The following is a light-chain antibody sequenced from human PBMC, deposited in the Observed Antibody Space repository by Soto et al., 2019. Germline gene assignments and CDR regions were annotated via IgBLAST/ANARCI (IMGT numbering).Light chain of an antibody. CDR1: NNDVGAYNY. CDR2: DVS. CDR3: SSYTRSSTVV. J-gene: IGLJ3*02. Sequence: QSVLTQPASVSGSPGQSITISCTGSNNDVGAYNYVSWYQQHPGKDPKTMIYDVSNRPSGVSNRFSGSKSGNTASLTISGLQAEDEADYYCSSYTRSSTVVFGGGTQLTVL. V-gene: IGLV2-14*03.